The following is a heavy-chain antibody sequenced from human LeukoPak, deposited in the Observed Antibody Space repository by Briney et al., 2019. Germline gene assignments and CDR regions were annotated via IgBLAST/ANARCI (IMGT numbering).Heavy chain of an antibody. J-gene: IGHJ4*02. D-gene: IGHD2-2*02. V-gene: IGHV3-30*04. CDR3: ARAPTSSYKGNYDY. CDR2: MSYDGRNE. Sequence: GGSLRLSCAGSGFTFSSYAMHWVRRAPGKGLEWVAFMSYDGRNEYYGDPVKGRSTISRDNSKNTLYLQMNFLRADDTAVYFCARAPTSSYKGNYDYSGQGTLVTVSS. CDR1: GFTFSSYA.